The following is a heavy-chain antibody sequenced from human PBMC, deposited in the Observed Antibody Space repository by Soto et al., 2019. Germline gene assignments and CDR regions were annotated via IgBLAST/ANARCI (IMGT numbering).Heavy chain of an antibody. CDR2: ISSNSAYI. Sequence: NPGGSLRLSCAASGFTFRSFTMNWVRQAPGKGLEWVSTISSNSAYIYYTDALRGRFTISRDDSRNRVYGQMNCLRAEERALYYCAKVQGSGWGLYYFYYYGMDVWGRGTTVTVSS. J-gene: IGHJ6*04. CDR3: AKVQGSGWGLYYFYYYGMDV. D-gene: IGHD3-3*01. V-gene: IGHV3-21*04. CDR1: GFTFRSFT.